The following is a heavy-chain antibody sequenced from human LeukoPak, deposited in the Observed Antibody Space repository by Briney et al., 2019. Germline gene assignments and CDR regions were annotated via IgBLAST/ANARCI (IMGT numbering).Heavy chain of an antibody. CDR2: ISGSGGST. D-gene: IGHD2-2*01. J-gene: IGHJ4*02. V-gene: IGHV3-23*01. CDR1: GFTFSSYA. CDR3: AKEKVGYCSSTSCFDGYDY. Sequence: GGSLRLSCAASGFTFSSYAMSWVRQIPGKGLEWVSAISGSGGSTYYADSVKGRFSISRDNSKNTLYLQLNSLRAEDTAVYYCAKEKVGYCSSTSCFDGYDYWGPGTLVTVSS.